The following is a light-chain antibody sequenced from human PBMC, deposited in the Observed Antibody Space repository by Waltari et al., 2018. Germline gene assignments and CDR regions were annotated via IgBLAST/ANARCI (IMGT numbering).Light chain of an antibody. CDR2: AAS. Sequence: DIQMTQSPSSVSASVGDRVTITCRASQGISSWVAWYQQKPGKAPKLLIYAASRLQSGVPSRFSGSGSGTDFTLTISSLQPEDFATYYCQQANSFPTFGQGTRLEIK. J-gene: IGKJ5*01. V-gene: IGKV1-12*01. CDR3: QQANSFPT. CDR1: QGISSW.